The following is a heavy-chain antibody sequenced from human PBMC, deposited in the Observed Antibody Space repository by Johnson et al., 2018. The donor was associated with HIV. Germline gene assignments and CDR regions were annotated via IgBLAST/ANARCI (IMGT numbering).Heavy chain of an antibody. CDR2: ISGSGGST. J-gene: IGHJ3*02. D-gene: IGHD3-9*01. V-gene: IGHV3-23*04. CDR1: GFTFSSYT. CDR3: ARDRGLRYFDWLSDHDAFDI. Sequence: VQLVESGGGLVQPGGSLRLSCAASGFTFSSYTMSWVRQAPGKGLEWVSAISGSGGSTYYADSVKGRFTISRANAKNSLFLQMNSRRAEDTAVYYCARDRGLRYFDWLSDHDAFDIWGQGTMVTVSS.